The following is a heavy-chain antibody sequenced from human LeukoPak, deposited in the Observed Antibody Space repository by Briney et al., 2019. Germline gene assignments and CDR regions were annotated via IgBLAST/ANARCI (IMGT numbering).Heavy chain of an antibody. V-gene: IGHV3-33*06. CDR3: AKDALGYCSSTSCSYFDY. D-gene: IGHD2-2*01. CDR1: GFTFSSYG. Sequence: PGRSLRLSCAASGFTFSSYGMHWVRQAPGKGLEWVAVIWYDGSNKYYADSVKGRFTISRDNSKNTPYLQMNSLRAEDTAVYYCAKDALGYCSSTSCSYFDYWGQGTLVTVSS. CDR2: IWYDGSNK. J-gene: IGHJ4*02.